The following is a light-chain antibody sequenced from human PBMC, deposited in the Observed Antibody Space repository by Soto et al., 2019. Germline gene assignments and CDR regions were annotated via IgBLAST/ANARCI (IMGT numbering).Light chain of an antibody. CDR3: HQYKSWPPGT. V-gene: IGKV1-5*03. CDR2: KAC. CDR1: ERMCIW. Sequence: QSRSSMPAPVAVSVTITYRASERMCIWLAWYQQKPGKARNLLINKACSLQSEVPSRFSGSGSGTEFTLTISSLQSEDFALYYCHQYKSWPPGTFGPGTKVDIK. J-gene: IGKJ2*01.